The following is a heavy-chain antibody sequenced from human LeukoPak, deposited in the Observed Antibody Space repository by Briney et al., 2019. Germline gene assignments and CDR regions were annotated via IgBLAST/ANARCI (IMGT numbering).Heavy chain of an antibody. V-gene: IGHV3-21*01. CDR3: AKSLGRYFDWLPIDY. CDR2: ISSSSSYI. D-gene: IGHD3-9*01. J-gene: IGHJ4*02. Sequence: GSLRLSCAASGFTFYDYAMHWVRQAPGKGLEWVSSISSSSSYIYYADSVKGRSTISRDNSKNTLYLHMNSLRAEDTAVYYCAKSLGRYFDWLPIDYWGQGTLVTVSS. CDR1: GFTFYDYA.